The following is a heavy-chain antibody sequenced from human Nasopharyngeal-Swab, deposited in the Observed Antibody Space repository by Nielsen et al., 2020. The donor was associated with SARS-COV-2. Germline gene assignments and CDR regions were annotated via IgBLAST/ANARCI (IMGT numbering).Heavy chain of an antibody. CDR3: ARTEYGSGTNFDY. D-gene: IGHD3-10*01. J-gene: IGHJ4*02. CDR1: GYFFNNYW. V-gene: IGHV5-51*01. Sequence: GESLKISCEGSGYFFNNYWIGWVRQMHGRGLEWMGIIFPYDSDTRYSPSFQGQVTISADVSTKTAYLQWRGLKASDTAMYYCARTEYGSGTNFDYWGQGTLVTVSS. CDR2: IFPYDSDT.